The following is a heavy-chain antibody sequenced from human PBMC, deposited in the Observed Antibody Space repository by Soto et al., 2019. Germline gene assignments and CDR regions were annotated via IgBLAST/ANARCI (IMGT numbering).Heavy chain of an antibody. Sequence: GGSLRLSCAASGFTFSSYAMSWVRQAPGKGLEWVSAISGSGGSTYYADSVKGRFTISRDNSKNTLYLQMNSLRAEDTAVYYCAKDSLGELFAYYFDYWGQGTLVTVSS. V-gene: IGHV3-23*01. D-gene: IGHD3-16*01. CDR3: AKDSLGELFAYYFDY. J-gene: IGHJ4*02. CDR1: GFTFSSYA. CDR2: ISGSGGST.